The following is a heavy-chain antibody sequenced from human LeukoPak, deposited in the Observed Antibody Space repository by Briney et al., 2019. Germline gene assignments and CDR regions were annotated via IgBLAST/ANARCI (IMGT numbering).Heavy chain of an antibody. CDR3: AKDGYYDSSAYYYVRYFDL. D-gene: IGHD3-22*01. V-gene: IGHV3-13*01. CDR2: IGSDGDT. J-gene: IGHJ2*01. CDR1: GFTFSSYD. Sequence: GGSLRLSCAASGFTFSSYDMHWVRQGTGKGLEWVSAIGSDGDTFYPGSVKGRFTISRDNSKNTLYLQMNSLRAEDTAVYYCAKDGYYDSSAYYYVRYFDLWGRGTLVTVSS.